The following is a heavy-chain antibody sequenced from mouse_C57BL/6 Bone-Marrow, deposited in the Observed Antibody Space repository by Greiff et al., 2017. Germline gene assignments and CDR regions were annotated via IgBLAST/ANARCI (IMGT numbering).Heavy chain of an antibody. J-gene: IGHJ2*01. Sequence: QVQLQQSGAELVRPGASVKLSCKASGYTFTDYYINWVKQRPGQGLEWIARIYPGSGNTYYNEKFKGKATLTAEKSSSTAYMQLSSLTSEDSAVYFCARDSYYYGRGDYWGQRTTLTVSS. V-gene: IGHV1-76*01. D-gene: IGHD1-1*01. CDR3: ARDSYYYGRGDY. CDR1: GYTFTDYY. CDR2: IYPGSGNT.